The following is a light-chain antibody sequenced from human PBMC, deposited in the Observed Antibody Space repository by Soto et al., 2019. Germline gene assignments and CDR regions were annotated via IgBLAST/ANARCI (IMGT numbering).Light chain of an antibody. CDR2: EVS. CDR1: SSDVGNYNY. Sequence: QSVLTQPASMSGSPGQSITISCTGTSSDVGNYNYVSWYQQHPGKAPKLMIYEVSNRPSGVSNRFSGSKSGNTASLTISGLQAEDEADYYCSSYTTSSTLVFGTGTKVTVL. CDR3: SSYTTSSTLV. V-gene: IGLV2-14*01. J-gene: IGLJ1*01.